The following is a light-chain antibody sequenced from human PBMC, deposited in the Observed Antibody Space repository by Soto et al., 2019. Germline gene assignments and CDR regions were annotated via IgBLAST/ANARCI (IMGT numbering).Light chain of an antibody. V-gene: IGKV1-39*01. CDR1: QSIRKY. CDR2: AAS. Sequence: IQITHSPSSVSSSVLYRFIITCLSSQSIRKYLNWYQHKPGEVPTLLIYAASSLQSGVPSRFSGSGSGTEFTLTITSLQPEDFATYYCQQSGDTPPWTFGQGTKVDIK. J-gene: IGKJ1*01. CDR3: QQSGDTPPWT.